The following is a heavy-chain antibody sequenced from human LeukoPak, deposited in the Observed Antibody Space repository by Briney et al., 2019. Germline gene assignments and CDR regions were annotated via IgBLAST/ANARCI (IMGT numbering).Heavy chain of an antibody. D-gene: IGHD5-18*01. Sequence: GGSLRLSCAASGFTFSSYGMHWVRQAPGKGLEWVAVISYDGSNKYYADSVKGRFTISRDNSKNTLYLQMNSLRAGDTAVYYCAKGYSYGTYFDYWGQGTLVTVSS. CDR2: ISYDGSNK. CDR3: AKGYSYGTYFDY. CDR1: GFTFSSYG. V-gene: IGHV3-30*18. J-gene: IGHJ4*02.